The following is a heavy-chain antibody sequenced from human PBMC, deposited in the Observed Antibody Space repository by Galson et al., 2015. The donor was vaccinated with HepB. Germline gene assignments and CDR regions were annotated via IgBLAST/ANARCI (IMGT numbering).Heavy chain of an antibody. CDR1: GFSLTNARMG. Sequence: PALVKPTQTLTLTCTVSGFSLTNARMGVSWIRQPPGKALEWLAHIFSNDEKAYRTSLRSRVTISKDIFKSQVVLTMTNMDLVDTATYYCARIGFYDFWSGYLLKSDYYYYYMDVWGKGTTVTVSS. CDR2: IFSNDEK. D-gene: IGHD3-3*01. J-gene: IGHJ6*03. V-gene: IGHV2-26*01. CDR3: ARIGFYDFWSGYLLKSDYYYYYMDV.